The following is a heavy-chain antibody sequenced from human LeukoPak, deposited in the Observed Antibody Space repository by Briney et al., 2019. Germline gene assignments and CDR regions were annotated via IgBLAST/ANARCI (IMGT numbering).Heavy chain of an antibody. D-gene: IGHD3-22*01. Sequence: HAGGSLRLSCAVSGIILSNYGMSWVRQAPGKGLEWVAGISDSGGRTNYADSVKGRFTISRDNPKNTLYLQMNSLRAEDTAVYFCAKRGVVIRVILVGFHKEAYYFDSWGQGALVTVSS. J-gene: IGHJ4*02. CDR3: AKRGVVIRVILVGFHKEAYYFDS. V-gene: IGHV3-23*01. CDR1: GIILSNYG. CDR2: ISDSGGRT.